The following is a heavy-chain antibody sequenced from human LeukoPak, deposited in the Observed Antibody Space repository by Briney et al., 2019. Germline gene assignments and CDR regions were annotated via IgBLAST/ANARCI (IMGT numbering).Heavy chain of an antibody. Sequence: GASVKVSCKASGYTFTGYYMHWVRQAPGQGLEWMGWINPNSGGTNYAQKFQGRVTMTRDTSISTAYMELSRLRSDDTAVYYCARGGPDDFWSGYLIDYWGQGTLVTASS. V-gene: IGHV1-2*02. D-gene: IGHD3-3*01. CDR2: INPNSGGT. CDR1: GYTFTGYY. J-gene: IGHJ4*02. CDR3: ARGGPDDFWSGYLIDY.